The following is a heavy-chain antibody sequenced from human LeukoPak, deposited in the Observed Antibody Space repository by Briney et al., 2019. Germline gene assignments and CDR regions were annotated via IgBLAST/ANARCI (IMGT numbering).Heavy chain of an antibody. CDR3: ARDPRQASYYDFWSGPGGYFDY. D-gene: IGHD3-3*01. CDR2: INPSGGST. V-gene: IGHV1-46*01. J-gene: IGHJ4*02. Sequence: ASVTVSCKASGYTFTSYYMHWVRQAPGQGLEWMGIINPSGGSTSYAQKFRGRVTMTRDTSTSTVYMELSSLRSEDTAVYYCARDPRQASYYDFWSGPGGYFDYWGQGTLVTVSS. CDR1: GYTFTSYY.